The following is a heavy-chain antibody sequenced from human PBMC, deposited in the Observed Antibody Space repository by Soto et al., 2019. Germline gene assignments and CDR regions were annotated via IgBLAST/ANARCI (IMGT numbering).Heavy chain of an antibody. CDR3: AIFRVLPTYYFAY. Sequence: QVQLQESGPGLVKPSQTLSLTCSVSGGSISRGGYYWSWIRQHPGKGLEWIGYLYYTGSTSYNPSLKNHLTLSVDKSKNQCYIKLSSVTAADTAVYYCAIFRVLPTYYFAYWGQGTMVTVS. D-gene: IGHD3-10*01. J-gene: IGHJ4*02. V-gene: IGHV4-31*01. CDR2: LYYTGST. CDR1: GGSISRGGYY.